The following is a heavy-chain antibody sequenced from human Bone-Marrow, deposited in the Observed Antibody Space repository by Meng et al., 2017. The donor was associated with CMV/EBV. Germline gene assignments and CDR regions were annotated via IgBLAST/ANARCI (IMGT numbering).Heavy chain of an antibody. CDR2: INPNSGGT. CDR3: ARRYCSSTSCYRASPWAFYI. CDR1: GYTFTGHY. V-gene: IGHV1-2*02. J-gene: IGHJ3*02. Sequence: ASVEVSRKASGYTFTGHYMHWVRQAPGQGLEWMGWINPNSGGTNYAQKFQGRVTMTRDTAIRTAYMELSRLRSDDTAVYYCARRYCSSTSCYRASPWAFYIWGQGTMVTVSS. D-gene: IGHD2-2*01.